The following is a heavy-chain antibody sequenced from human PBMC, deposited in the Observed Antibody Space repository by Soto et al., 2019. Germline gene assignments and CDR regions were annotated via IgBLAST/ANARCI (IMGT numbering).Heavy chain of an antibody. D-gene: IGHD6-13*01. CDR1: GFTFSGSS. V-gene: IGHV3-73*02. CDR2: IRSKPNSYAT. Sequence: EVQLVESGGGLVQPGGSLKLSCAGSGFTFSGSSMPWVRQASGKGLEWVCRIRSKPNSYATAYGESVKGRFTISRDDSKNTAYLQMSGLKTEDTAVYYCTLPGAAAGLPGEYWGQGTLVTVSS. J-gene: IGHJ4*02. CDR3: TLPGAAAGLPGEY.